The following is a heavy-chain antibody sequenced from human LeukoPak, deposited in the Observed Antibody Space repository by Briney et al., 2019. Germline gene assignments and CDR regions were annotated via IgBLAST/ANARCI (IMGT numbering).Heavy chain of an antibody. D-gene: IGHD3-10*01. CDR1: GFTFSTYW. V-gene: IGHV3-74*01. J-gene: IGHJ3*01. Sequence: GGSLRLSCAASGFTFSTYWMHWVRQAPGKGLVWVARIHSGGSTTSYADSVKGRFTISRDNAKNSLYLQLNSLRAEDTALYYCARDTHYYGSGSPAFDLWGRGTMVTVSS. CDR3: ARDTHYYGSGSPAFDL. CDR2: IHSGGSTT.